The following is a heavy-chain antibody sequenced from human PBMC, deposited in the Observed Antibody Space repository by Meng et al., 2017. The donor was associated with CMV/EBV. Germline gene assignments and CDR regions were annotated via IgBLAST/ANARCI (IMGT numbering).Heavy chain of an antibody. CDR2: IYYSGST. V-gene: IGHV4-39*07. Sequence: QQPLQESGPGLVKPSETLSLTCTVSGGSISSSSYYWGWIRQPPGKGLEWIGSIYYSGSTYYNPSLKSRVTISVDTSKNQFSLKLSSVTAADTAVYYCARGDYGDYPGYWGQGTLVTVSS. J-gene: IGHJ4*02. CDR3: ARGDYGDYPGY. CDR1: GGSISSSSYY. D-gene: IGHD4-17*01.